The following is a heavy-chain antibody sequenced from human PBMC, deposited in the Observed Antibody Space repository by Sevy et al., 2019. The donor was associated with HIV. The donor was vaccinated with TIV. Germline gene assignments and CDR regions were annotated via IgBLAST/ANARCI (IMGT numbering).Heavy chain of an antibody. CDR2: CYSNWNS. CDR1: GGSITSYS. Sequence: SETLSLTCTVSGGSITSYSWSWIRQPAGKGLEWLGRCYSNWNSNYNPSLKSPVTMSVDTSKNQFSLKLTSVNAADTAVYFCAREGGASSAWFENWFGPWGQGTLVTVSS. CDR3: AREGGASSAWFENWFGP. D-gene: IGHD6-19*01. V-gene: IGHV4-4*07. J-gene: IGHJ5*02.